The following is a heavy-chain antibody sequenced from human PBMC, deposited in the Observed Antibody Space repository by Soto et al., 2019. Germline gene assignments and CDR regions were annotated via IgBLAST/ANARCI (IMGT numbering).Heavy chain of an antibody. D-gene: IGHD3-16*02. CDR3: ARSSAGVFGNVRRGSHWLGP. CDR1: ADTFTSYY. CDR2: INPNGGST. V-gene: IGHV1-46*01. J-gene: IGHJ5*02. Sequence: ASVKVSCKAPADTFTSYYIHCVRQAPVHGLEWMGIINPNGGSTRFAQTFQGRITMTRDTSTSTVYRELRCLRSEDSAVDSCARSSAGVFGNVRRGSHWLGPWGQGSLVTVSS.